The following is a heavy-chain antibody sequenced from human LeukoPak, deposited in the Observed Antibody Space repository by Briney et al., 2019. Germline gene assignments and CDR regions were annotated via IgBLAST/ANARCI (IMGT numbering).Heavy chain of an antibody. D-gene: IGHD3-22*01. Sequence: PSETLSLTCTVSGGSISSSSYYWGWIRQPPGKGLEWIGSIYYSGSTYYNPSLKSRVTISVDTSKNQFSLKLSSVTAADTAVYYCARAPYSDSSGEDAFDIWGQGTMVTVSS. CDR1: GGSISSSSYY. CDR2: IYYSGST. CDR3: ARAPYSDSSGEDAFDI. J-gene: IGHJ3*02. V-gene: IGHV4-39*07.